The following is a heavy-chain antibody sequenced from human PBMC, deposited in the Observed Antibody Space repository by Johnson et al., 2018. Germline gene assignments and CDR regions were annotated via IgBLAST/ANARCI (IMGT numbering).Heavy chain of an antibody. CDR1: GGSITDDY. J-gene: IGHJ6*03. CDR2: ISYSGNT. CDR3: AKAVGSGYDDMDV. V-gene: IGHV4-59*01. D-gene: IGHD1-26*01. Sequence: VQLQESGPGLVKPSESLSLTCTVSGGSITDDYWIWIRQPPGKGLEWIGYISYSGNTQYNPSLDSRVTISVDTSKTQFSLRLSSVTAADTAIYYCAKAVGSGYDDMDVWGKGTTVTVSS.